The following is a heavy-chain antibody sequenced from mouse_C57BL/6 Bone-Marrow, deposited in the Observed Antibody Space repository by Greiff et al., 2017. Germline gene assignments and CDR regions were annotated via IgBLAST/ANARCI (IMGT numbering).Heavy chain of an antibody. CDR1: GFNIKDDY. J-gene: IGHJ2*01. V-gene: IGHV14-4*01. CDR3: TGDGFDY. CDR2: IDPENGDT. Sequence: EVQLVESGAELVRPGASVKLSCTASGFNIKDDYMHWVKQRPEQGLEWIGWIDPENGDTEYASKFQGKATITADTSSNTAYLQLSSLTSEDTAVYYCTGDGFDYWGQGTTLTVSS. D-gene: IGHD2-3*01.